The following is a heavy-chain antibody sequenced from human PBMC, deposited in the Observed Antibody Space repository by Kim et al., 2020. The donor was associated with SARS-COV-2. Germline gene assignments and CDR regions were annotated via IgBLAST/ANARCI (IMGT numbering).Heavy chain of an antibody. V-gene: IGHV1-24*01. J-gene: IGHJ4*02. CDR3: ATLDSSGYYKEYYFDY. CDR2: FDPEDSET. D-gene: IGHD3-22*01. Sequence: ASVKVSCKVSGYTLTELSMHWVRQAPGKGLEWMGGFDPEDSETIYAQKFQGRVTMTEDTSTDTAYMELSSLRSEDTAVYYCATLDSSGYYKEYYFDYWGQGPLVTVST. CDR1: GYTLTELS.